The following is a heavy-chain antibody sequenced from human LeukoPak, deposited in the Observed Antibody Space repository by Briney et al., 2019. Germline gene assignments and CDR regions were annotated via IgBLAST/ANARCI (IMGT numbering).Heavy chain of an antibody. J-gene: IGHJ5*02. CDR3: ARASHSSGWYGVDSRFDP. D-gene: IGHD6-19*01. CDR2: IIPIFGTT. CDR1: GGTFSIYA. V-gene: IGHV1-69*13. Sequence: SVKVSCKASGGTFSIYAISWVRQAPGQGLEWMGGIIPIFGTTNYAQKFQGRVTITADESTSTAYMELSSLRSEDTAVYYCARASHSSGWYGVDSRFDPWGQGTLVTVSS.